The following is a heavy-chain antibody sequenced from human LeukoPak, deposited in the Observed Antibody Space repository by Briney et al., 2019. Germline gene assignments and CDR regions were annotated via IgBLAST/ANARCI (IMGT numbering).Heavy chain of an antibody. Sequence: GGSLRLSCAASGFTFSSDAMSWVRQAPGKGLEWVSAISGSGGSTYYADSVKGRFTISRDNSKNTLYLQMNSLRAEDTAVYYCAKDSGSGWYNGDFDYWGQGTLVTVSS. J-gene: IGHJ4*02. V-gene: IGHV3-23*01. CDR1: GFTFSSDA. CDR2: ISGSGGST. CDR3: AKDSGSGWYNGDFDY. D-gene: IGHD6-19*01.